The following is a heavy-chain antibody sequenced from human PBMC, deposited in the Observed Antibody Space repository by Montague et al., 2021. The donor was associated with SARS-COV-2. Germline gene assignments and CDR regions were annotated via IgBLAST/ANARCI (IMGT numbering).Heavy chain of an antibody. CDR1: GFSLSTSGVC. D-gene: IGHD3-3*01. CDR3: ARMGSAVPGSMSTYDFNI. CDR2: IDWDDDK. Sequence: PALVKPTQTLTLTCTFSGFSLSTSGVCLSWIRQPPGKALVWLALIDWDDDKYYSASLKTRLTISKCPSTNQVVLTMTNMDPVDRGTYYCARMGSAVPGSMSTYDFNIWGQGTQVTVSS. V-gene: IGHV2-70*13. J-gene: IGHJ4*02.